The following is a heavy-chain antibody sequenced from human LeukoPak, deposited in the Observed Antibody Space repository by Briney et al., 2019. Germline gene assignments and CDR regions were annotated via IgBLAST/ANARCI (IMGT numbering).Heavy chain of an antibody. Sequence: PSETLSLTCTVSGYSISSGYYWGWIRQPPGKGLEWIGSLYHSGSTYYNPSLKSRVTISVDTSKNQFSLKLSSVTAADTAVYYCARESFKPNYYYYGMDVWGQGTTVTVSS. CDR2: LYHSGST. J-gene: IGHJ6*02. D-gene: IGHD3-16*02. V-gene: IGHV4-38-2*02. CDR1: GYSISSGYY. CDR3: ARESFKPNYYYYGMDV.